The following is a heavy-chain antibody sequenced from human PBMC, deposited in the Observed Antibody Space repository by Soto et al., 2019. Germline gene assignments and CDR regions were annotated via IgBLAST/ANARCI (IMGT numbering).Heavy chain of an antibody. CDR3: AELVGATGAFDI. CDR1: GGSISSSSYY. V-gene: IGHV4-39*01. D-gene: IGHD1-26*01. CDR2: IYYSGST. J-gene: IGHJ3*02. Sequence: QLQLQESGPGLVKPSETLSLTCTVSGGSISSSSYYWGWIRQPPGKGLEWIGSIYYSGSTYYNPSLKSRVTISVDTSKNQFSLKLSSVTAADTAVYYCAELVGATGAFDIWGQGTMVTVSS.